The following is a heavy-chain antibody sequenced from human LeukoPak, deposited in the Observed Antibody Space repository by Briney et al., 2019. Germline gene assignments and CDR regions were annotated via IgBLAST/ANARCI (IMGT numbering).Heavy chain of an antibody. J-gene: IGHJ4*02. CDR1: GGSISSGSYY. CDR2: SYTSGST. D-gene: IGHD6-13*01. CDR3: ARAGGKSRSSSQLLFDY. V-gene: IGHV4-61*02. Sequence: SETLSLTCTVSGGSISSGSYYWSWIRQPAGKGLEWIGRSYTSGSTNYNPSLKSRVTISVDTSKNQFSLKLSSVTAADTAVYYCARAGGKSRSSSQLLFDYWGQGTLVTVSS.